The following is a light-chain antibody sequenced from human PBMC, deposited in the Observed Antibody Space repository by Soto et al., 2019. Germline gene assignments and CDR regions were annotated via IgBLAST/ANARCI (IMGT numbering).Light chain of an antibody. CDR1: SSDVGGYNY. CDR2: EVS. J-gene: IGLJ2*01. V-gene: IGLV2-14*01. Sequence: QSVLTQPASVSGSPGQSISISCTGTSSDVGGYNYVSWYQQHPGKAPKLMIYEVSNRPSGVSNRFSGSKSGNTASLTISGLQAEDEADYYCSSYTSSSTHVVFGGRTKVTVL. CDR3: SSYTSSSTHVV.